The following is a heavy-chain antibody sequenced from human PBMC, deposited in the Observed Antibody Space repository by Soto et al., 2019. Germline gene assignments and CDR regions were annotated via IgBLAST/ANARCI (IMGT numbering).Heavy chain of an antibody. J-gene: IGHJ6*02. Sequence: GGSLRLSCAASGFTFDSYWMTWVRQAPGKGLEWVAHIKQDGGQTYYVDSVKGQFTISRDNAKTSLYLQMNSLRAEDTSVYFCARGGNGYENWPPYYYYGMDDWGQGTTVTVSS. D-gene: IGHD5-12*01. CDR1: GFTFDSYW. CDR2: IKQDGGQT. V-gene: IGHV3-7*01. CDR3: ARGGNGYENWPPYYYYGMDD.